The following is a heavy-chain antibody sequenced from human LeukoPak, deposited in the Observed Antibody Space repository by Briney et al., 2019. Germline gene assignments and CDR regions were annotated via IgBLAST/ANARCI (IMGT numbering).Heavy chain of an antibody. CDR1: GGSISSYY. J-gene: IGHJ4*02. V-gene: IGHV4-59*08. Sequence: SETLSLTCTVSGGSISSYYWSWIRQSPGKGLEWIGYIYYSGNTIYNPSLKRRVTISIDTSKNQFSLKLSSVTAADTAVYYCARWDIVATIGFDYWGQGTLVTVSS. CDR3: ARWDIVATIGFDY. D-gene: IGHD5-12*01. CDR2: IYYSGNT.